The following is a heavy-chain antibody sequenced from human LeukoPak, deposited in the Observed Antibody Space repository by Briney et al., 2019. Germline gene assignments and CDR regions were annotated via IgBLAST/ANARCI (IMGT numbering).Heavy chain of an antibody. CDR1: GFTFSGSA. D-gene: IGHD6-19*01. CDR3: TRHSDGPPATKSYSSGWYA. J-gene: IGHJ5*02. CDR2: IRSKANSYAT. V-gene: IGHV3-73*01. Sequence: GGSLKLSCAASGFTFSGSAMHWVRQASGKGLEWVGRIRSKANSYATAYAASVKGRFTISRDDSKNTAYLQMNSLKTEDTAVYYCTRHSDGPPATKSYSSGWYAWGQGTLVTVSS.